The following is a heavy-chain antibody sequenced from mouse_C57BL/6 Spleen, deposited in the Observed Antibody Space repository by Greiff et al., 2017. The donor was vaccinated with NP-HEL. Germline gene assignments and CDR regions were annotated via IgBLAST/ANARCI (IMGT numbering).Heavy chain of an antibody. J-gene: IGHJ1*03. CDR3: ARASSDFITTWYFDV. V-gene: IGHV5-16*01. D-gene: IGHD1-1*01. CDR1: GFTFSDYY. Sequence: DVMLVESEGGLVQPGSSMKLSCTASGFTFSDYYMAWVRQVPEKGLEWVANINYDGSSTYYLDSLKSRFIISRDNAKNILYLQMSSLKSEDTATYYCARASSDFITTWYFDVWGTGTTVTVSS. CDR2: INYDGSST.